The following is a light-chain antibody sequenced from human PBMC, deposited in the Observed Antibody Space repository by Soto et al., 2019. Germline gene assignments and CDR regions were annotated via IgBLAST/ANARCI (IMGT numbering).Light chain of an antibody. CDR1: QSISTW. V-gene: IGKV1-5*03. CDR2: KAS. CDR3: QQDNTYPLT. J-gene: IGKJ4*01. Sequence: DIQMTQSPSTLSASVGDRVTITCRASQSISTWLAWYQQKPGKAPKLLIYKASSLEGGVPSRFGGSGSGTPFNITISSLHPDDFATYYCQQDNTYPLTFGGGTTVDIK.